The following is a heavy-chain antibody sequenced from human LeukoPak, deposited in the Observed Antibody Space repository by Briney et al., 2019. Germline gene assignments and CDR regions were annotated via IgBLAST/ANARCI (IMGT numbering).Heavy chain of an antibody. Sequence: ASVKVSCKASGYIFSTYGINWVRQAPGQGLEWMGWISAYSGDTNYAQNVQDRVTMTTDTSTNTAYMELRSLRSDDTAVYYCARVVLHDFWSGYYSMDVWGQGTTVTVSS. CDR1: GYIFSTYG. J-gene: IGHJ6*02. CDR2: ISAYSGDT. D-gene: IGHD3-3*01. V-gene: IGHV1-18*01. CDR3: ARVVLHDFWSGYYSMDV.